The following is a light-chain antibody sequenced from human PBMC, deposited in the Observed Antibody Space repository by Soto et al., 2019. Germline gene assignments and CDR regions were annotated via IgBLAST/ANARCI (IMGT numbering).Light chain of an antibody. V-gene: IGKV3-20*01. CDR3: QQYHNWPPIT. CDR2: DAS. CDR1: QSVSSSY. J-gene: IGKJ5*01. Sequence: EIVLTQSPGTLSLSPGERATLSCRASQSVSSSYLAWYQQKPGQAPRLLIYDASSRATGIPDRFSGSGSGTDFTLTISRLEPEDFAVYYCQQYHNWPPITFGQGTRLEIK.